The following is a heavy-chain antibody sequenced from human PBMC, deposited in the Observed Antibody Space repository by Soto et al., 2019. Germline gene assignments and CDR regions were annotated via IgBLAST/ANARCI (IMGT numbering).Heavy chain of an antibody. D-gene: IGHD3-10*01. V-gene: IGHV1-69*01. CDR2: IIPIFGTP. Sequence: QVQLVQSGAKVKKPGSSVKVSCKASGGIFSTYAISWLRQAPGQGLEWMGGIIPIFGTPNYAQRFQGRVTITADESTSTAYMELSRLRSEDTAVYYCARHRDDYGSGNYYNRIDFWGQGTLVTVSS. CDR1: GGIFSTYA. J-gene: IGHJ4*02. CDR3: ARHRDDYGSGNYYNRIDF.